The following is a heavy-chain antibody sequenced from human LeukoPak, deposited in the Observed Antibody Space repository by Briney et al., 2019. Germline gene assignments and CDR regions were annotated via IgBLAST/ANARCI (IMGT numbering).Heavy chain of an antibody. J-gene: IGHJ6*04. V-gene: IGHV4-34*01. CDR3: ARGLRYFDWFYYYGMDV. CDR1: GGSFSGYY. CDR2: INHSGST. Sequence: PSETLSLTCAVYGGSFSGYYWSWIRQPPGKGLEWIGEINHSGSTNYNPSLKSRVTISVDTSKNQFSLKLSSVTAADTAVYYCARGLRYFDWFYYYGMDVWSKGTTVTVSS. D-gene: IGHD3-9*01.